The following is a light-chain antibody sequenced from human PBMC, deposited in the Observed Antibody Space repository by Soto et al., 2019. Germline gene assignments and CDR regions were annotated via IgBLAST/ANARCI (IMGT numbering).Light chain of an antibody. Sequence: DIQMTQSPSTLSASVGDTVTITCRASQTISRWLAWYQQKPGKAPRLLLYTASTLESGVPSRFSASGSGTEFTLTISSLHPDDFATYYCQEYNNYWTFGQGTKVDIK. CDR1: QTISRW. CDR3: QEYNNYWT. J-gene: IGKJ1*01. V-gene: IGKV1-5*01. CDR2: TAS.